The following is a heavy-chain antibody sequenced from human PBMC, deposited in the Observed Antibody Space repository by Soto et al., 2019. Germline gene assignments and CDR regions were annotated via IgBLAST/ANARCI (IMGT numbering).Heavy chain of an antibody. CDR3: SRGPGYNYNYHYYFDY. D-gene: IGHD5-18*01. CDR1: GFTFGDYA. Sequence: GGSLRLSCTSSGFTFGDYAMSWFRQAPGKGLEWVGFIRSRVYGATTEYAASVKGRFTISRDDSKSIAYLQMNSLKTEDTAVFYCSRGPGYNYNYHYYFDYWGQGTLVTVSS. CDR2: IRSRVYGATT. J-gene: IGHJ4*02. V-gene: IGHV3-49*03.